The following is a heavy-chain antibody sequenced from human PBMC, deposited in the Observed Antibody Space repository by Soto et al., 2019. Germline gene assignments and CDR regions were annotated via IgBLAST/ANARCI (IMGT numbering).Heavy chain of an antibody. CDR3: ARDRVVGATHFPWYFDL. Sequence: QVQLVESGGGVVQPGRSLRLSCAASGFTFSSYGMHWVRQAPGKGLEWVAVIWYDGSNKYYADSVKGRFTISRDTSMPPLYLQMTSLRAEDTAVSYCARDRVVGATHFPWYFDLWGRGTLVTVSS. D-gene: IGHD1-26*01. CDR1: GFTFSSYG. CDR2: IWYDGSNK. V-gene: IGHV3-33*01. J-gene: IGHJ2*01.